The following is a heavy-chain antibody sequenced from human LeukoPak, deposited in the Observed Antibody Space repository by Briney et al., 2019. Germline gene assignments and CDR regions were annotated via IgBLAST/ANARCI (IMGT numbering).Heavy chain of an antibody. V-gene: IGHV1-2*02. J-gene: IGHJ4*02. D-gene: IGHD3-16*01. Sequence: ASVKVSCKASGYTFTGYYMHWVRQAPGQGLEWMGWINPNSGGTNYAQKFQGRVTMTRDTSISTAYMDLSSLRSEDTAVYYCARDSITFGGFTFDFWGQGTLVTVSS. CDR1: GYTFTGYY. CDR3: ARDSITFGGFTFDF. CDR2: INPNSGGT.